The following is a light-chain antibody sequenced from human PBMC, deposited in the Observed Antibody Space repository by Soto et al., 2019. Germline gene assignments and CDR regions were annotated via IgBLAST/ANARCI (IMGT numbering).Light chain of an antibody. CDR2: EVH. V-gene: IGLV2-8*01. J-gene: IGLJ2*01. Sequence: QSALTQPPSASGSPGQSVTISCAGTGSDIAVYDFVSWYQQHPDKAPKLIIYEVHKRPSGVPDRFSASKSGSTASLTVSGLQAEGEADYYCSSFAGDNTLVFGGGTKLTVL. CDR3: SSFAGDNTLV. CDR1: GSDIAVYDF.